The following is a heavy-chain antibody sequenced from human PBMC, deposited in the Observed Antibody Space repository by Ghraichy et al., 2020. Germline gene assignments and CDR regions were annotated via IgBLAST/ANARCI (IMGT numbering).Heavy chain of an antibody. CDR2: ISYDGSNK. V-gene: IGHV3-30*04. Sequence: GGSLRLSCAASGFTFSSYAMHWVRQAPGKGLEWVAVISYDGSNKYYADSVKGRFTISRDNSKNTLYLQMNSLRAEDTAVYYCARDPYSSSSSEYFQHWGQGTLVTVSS. J-gene: IGHJ1*01. CDR3: ARDPYSSSSSEYFQH. CDR1: GFTFSSYA. D-gene: IGHD6-6*01.